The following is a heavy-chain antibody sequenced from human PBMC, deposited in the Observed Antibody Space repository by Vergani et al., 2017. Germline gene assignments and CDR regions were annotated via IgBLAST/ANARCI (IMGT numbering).Heavy chain of an antibody. CDR1: GDSMNTYY. J-gene: IGHJ4*02. CDR2: IYDSGDT. CDR3: ARGALWWLRQIDS. D-gene: IGHD2-21*01. Sequence: QVQLQESGPGLVKPSETLSLTCSVSGDSMNTYYRTWIRQPPGKGLEWIGYIYDSGDTKYNPSLKSRVTMSLDTSKNQFSLNLYSVTAAETAVYYCARGALWWLRQIDSWGKGTLVTVSS. V-gene: IGHV4-59*01.